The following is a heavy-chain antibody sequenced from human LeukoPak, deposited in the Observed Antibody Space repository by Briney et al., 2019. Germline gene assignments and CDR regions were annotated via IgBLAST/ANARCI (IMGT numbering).Heavy chain of an antibody. CDR3: ATFITETTRRDNWFDP. Sequence: ASVKVSCKVSGYTLTELSMHWVRQAPGKGLEWMGGFDPEDGETIYAQKFQGRVTMTEDTSTDTAYMELSSLRSEDTAVYYCATFITETTRRDNWFDPWGQGTLVTVSS. D-gene: IGHD1-7*01. CDR2: FDPEDGET. J-gene: IGHJ5*02. CDR1: GYTLTELS. V-gene: IGHV1-24*01.